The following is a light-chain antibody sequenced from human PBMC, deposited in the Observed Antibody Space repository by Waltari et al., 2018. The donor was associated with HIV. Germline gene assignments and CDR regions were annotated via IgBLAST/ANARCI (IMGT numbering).Light chain of an antibody. V-gene: IGLV3-21*02. CDR3: QLWDTSSDHPAF. J-gene: IGLJ2*01. CDR1: ALPNQY. Sequence: SYELTQPPSLSVSPGRPASITCSGDALPNQYAYWYQQKPGQAPVLVIYDYSDRPTGIPERFSGSNSGNTATLTVSMVEAGDEADYYCQLWDTSSDHPAFFGGGTKLTVV. CDR2: DYS.